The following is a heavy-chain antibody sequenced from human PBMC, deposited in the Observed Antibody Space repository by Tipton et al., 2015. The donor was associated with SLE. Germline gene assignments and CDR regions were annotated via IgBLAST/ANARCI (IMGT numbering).Heavy chain of an antibody. Sequence: SLRLSCAASGFTFSSYAMSWVRQAPGKGLEWVSAISGSGGSTYYADSVKGRFTISRDNSKNTLYLQMNSLRAEDTAVYYCVKDRLQQLVRVGDAFDIWGQGSMVTVSS. CDR3: VKDRLQQLVRVGDAFDI. J-gene: IGHJ3*02. D-gene: IGHD6-13*01. CDR2: ISGSGGST. V-gene: IGHV3-23*01. CDR1: GFTFSSYA.